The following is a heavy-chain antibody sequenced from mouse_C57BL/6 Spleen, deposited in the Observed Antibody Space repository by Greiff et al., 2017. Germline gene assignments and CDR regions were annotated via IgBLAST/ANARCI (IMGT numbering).Heavy chain of an antibody. Sequence: EVMLVESGGGLVKPGGSLKLSCAASGFTFSDYGMHWVRQAPEKGLEWVAYISSGSSTIYYADTVKGRFTISRDNAKNTLFLQMTSLRSEDTAMYYCARDSSGFSFAYWGQGTLVTVSA. J-gene: IGHJ3*01. CDR3: ARDSSGFSFAY. D-gene: IGHD3-2*02. V-gene: IGHV5-17*01. CDR1: GFTFSDYG. CDR2: ISSGSSTI.